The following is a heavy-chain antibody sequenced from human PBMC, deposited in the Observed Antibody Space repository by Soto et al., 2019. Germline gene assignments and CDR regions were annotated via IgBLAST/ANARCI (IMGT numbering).Heavy chain of an antibody. CDR1: GYTFTSYY. Sequence: GASVKVSCKASGYTFTSYYMHWVRQAPGQGLEWMGIINPSGGSTSYAQKFQGRVTMTRGTSTSTVYMELSSLRSEDTAVYYCARDRDYYDSSGSPYHYYGMDVWGQGTTVTGSS. CDR2: INPSGGST. V-gene: IGHV1-46*01. J-gene: IGHJ6*02. CDR3: ARDRDYYDSSGSPYHYYGMDV. D-gene: IGHD3-22*01.